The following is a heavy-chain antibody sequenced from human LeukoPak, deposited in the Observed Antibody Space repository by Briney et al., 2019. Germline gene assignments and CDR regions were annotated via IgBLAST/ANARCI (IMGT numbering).Heavy chain of an antibody. V-gene: IGHV4-34*01. CDR1: GGSLSGYY. CDR3: ARDYRGPYGSGSYYGYYYYYMDV. D-gene: IGHD3-10*01. Sequence: SETLSLTCAVYGGSLSGYYWSWIRQPPGKGLEWIGIINHGGDTNYNPSLKSRVTVSVDTSKNQFSLKLNSVTAADTAVYYCARDYRGPYGSGSYYGYYYYYMDVWGKGTTVTVSS. CDR2: INHGGDT. J-gene: IGHJ6*03.